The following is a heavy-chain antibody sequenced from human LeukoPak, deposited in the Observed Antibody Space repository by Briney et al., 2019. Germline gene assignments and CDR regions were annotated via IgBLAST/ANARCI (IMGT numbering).Heavy chain of an antibody. CDR3: ARGPYGGYVHGAPDDY. CDR2: INPSGGST. V-gene: IGHV1-46*03. CDR1: GYTFTSYY. J-gene: IGHJ4*02. Sequence: GASVKVSCKASGYTFTSYYMHWVRQAPGQGLEWMGIINPSGGSTSYAQKFQGRVTMTRDTSTSTVYMELSSLRSEDTAVYYCARGPYGGYVHGAPDDYWGQGTLVTVSS. D-gene: IGHD5-12*01.